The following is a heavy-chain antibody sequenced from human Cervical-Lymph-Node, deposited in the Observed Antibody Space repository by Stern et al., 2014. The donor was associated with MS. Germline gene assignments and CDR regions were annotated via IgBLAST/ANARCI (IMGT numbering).Heavy chain of an antibody. D-gene: IGHD1-26*01. V-gene: IGHV1-2*02. CDR3: ARDRGSYSDY. Sequence: VHLVESGAEVERPGASVKVSCKASGYTFTAYFLHWVRQAPGQGLEWMWWISPKTGSATYAQKFQDRVTMTRDTSINTGYMEVSSLRSDDTAVYYCARDRGSYSDYWGQGTLVAVSS. J-gene: IGHJ4*02. CDR1: GYTFTAYF. CDR2: ISPKTGSA.